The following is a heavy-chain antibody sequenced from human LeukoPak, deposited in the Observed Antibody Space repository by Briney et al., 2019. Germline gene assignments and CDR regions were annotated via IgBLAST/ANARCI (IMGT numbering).Heavy chain of an antibody. D-gene: IGHD3-3*01. CDR3: ARGSGFLEWLLPHNWFDP. CDR2: TSYDGSNK. V-gene: IGHV3-30-3*01. Sequence: GGSLRLSCAASGFTFSSYAMHWVRQAPGKGLEWVAVTSYDGSNKYYADSVKGRFTISRDNSKNTLYLQMNSLRAEDTAVYYCARGSGFLEWLLPHNWFDPWGQGTLVTVSS. J-gene: IGHJ5*02. CDR1: GFTFSSYA.